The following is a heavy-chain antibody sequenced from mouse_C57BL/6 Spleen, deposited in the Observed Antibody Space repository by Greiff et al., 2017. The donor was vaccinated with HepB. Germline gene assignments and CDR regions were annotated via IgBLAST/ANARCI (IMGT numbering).Heavy chain of an antibody. Sequence: QVQLKESGPGLVAPSQSLSITCTVSGFSLTSYGVHWVRQPPGKGLEWLVVIWSDGSTTYNSALKSRLSISKDNSKSQVFLKMNSLQTDDTAMYYCARHPYGNYYAMDYWGQGTSVTVSS. CDR1: GFSLTSYG. J-gene: IGHJ4*01. CDR3: ARHPYGNYYAMDY. D-gene: IGHD2-1*01. V-gene: IGHV2-6-1*01. CDR2: IWSDGST.